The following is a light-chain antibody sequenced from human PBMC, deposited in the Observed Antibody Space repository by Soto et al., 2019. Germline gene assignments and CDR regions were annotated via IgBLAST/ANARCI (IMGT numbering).Light chain of an antibody. CDR2: KAS. CDR1: QSISSW. J-gene: IGKJ1*01. CDR3: QQDNSYST. Sequence: DIQMTQSPSTLSASVGDRVTITCRASQSISSWLAGYQQKPGKAPKLLIYKASSLESGVPSRFSGSGSGTEFTLTISSLQPDYFATYYCQQDNSYSTFGQGTKVEIK. V-gene: IGKV1-5*03.